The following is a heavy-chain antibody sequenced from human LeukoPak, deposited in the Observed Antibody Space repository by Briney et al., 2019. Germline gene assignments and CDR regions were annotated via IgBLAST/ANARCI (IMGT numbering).Heavy chain of an antibody. V-gene: IGHV4-34*01. CDR3: ARGVEVVVGGENFDY. CDR1: GGSFSGYY. CDR2: INHSGST. Sequence: SETLSLTCAVYGGSFSGYYWSWIRQPPGKGLEWIGEINHSGSTNHNPSLKSRVTISVDTSKNQFSLKLSSVTAADTAVYYCARGVEVVVGGENFDYWGQGTLVTVSS. J-gene: IGHJ4*02. D-gene: IGHD2-15*01.